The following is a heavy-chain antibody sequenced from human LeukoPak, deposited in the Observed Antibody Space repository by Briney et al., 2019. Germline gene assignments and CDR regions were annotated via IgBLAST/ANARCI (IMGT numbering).Heavy chain of an antibody. CDR1: GVSVSSNSAA. CDR2: TYYRSKWSN. J-gene: IGHJ4*02. D-gene: IGHD6-13*01. V-gene: IGHV6-1*01. CDR3: ARGLYESRWYYLDY. Sequence: SQTLSLTCAMSGVSVSSNSAAWNWIRQSPSRGLEWLGRTYYRSKWSNNYAISVKSRITINPDTSKNQISLQLNSVTPEDSAVYYCARGLYESRWYYLDYWGQGTLVTVSS.